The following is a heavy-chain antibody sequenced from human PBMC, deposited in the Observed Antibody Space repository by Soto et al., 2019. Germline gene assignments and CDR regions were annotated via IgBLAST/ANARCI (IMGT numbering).Heavy chain of an antibody. J-gene: IGHJ4*02. Sequence: EVQLVESGGGLVKPGGSLRLSCAASGFTFSSYSMNWVRQAPGKGLEWVSSISSSSSYIYYADSVKGRFTISRDNAKNSLYLQMNSLRAEDTAVYYCARDIAVAGYFDYWGQGTLVTVSS. D-gene: IGHD6-19*01. V-gene: IGHV3-21*01. CDR3: ARDIAVAGYFDY. CDR1: GFTFSSYS. CDR2: ISSSSSYI.